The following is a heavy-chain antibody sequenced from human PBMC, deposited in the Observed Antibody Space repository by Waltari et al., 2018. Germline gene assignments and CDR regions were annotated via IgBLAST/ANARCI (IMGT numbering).Heavy chain of an antibody. J-gene: IGHJ4*02. CDR1: GFTVRSNS. Sequence: VQLVESGGGVVQPGRSLRLSCAASGFTVRSNSMSWVRQAPGKGLEWVSVIYSGGSTYYADSVKGRFTISRDNSKNTLYLQMNSLRAEDTAVYYCARETRELQTFDYWGQGTLVTVSS. CDR2: IYSGGST. V-gene: IGHV3-53*01. D-gene: IGHD1-26*01. CDR3: ARETRELQTFDY.